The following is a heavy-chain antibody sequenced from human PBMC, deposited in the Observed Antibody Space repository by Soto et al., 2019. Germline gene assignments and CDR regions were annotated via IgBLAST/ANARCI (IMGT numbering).Heavy chain of an antibody. CDR1: GFTLSNKY. Sequence: PGGSLRLSCAASGFTLSNKYISWVRQAPGKGLEWVSLIQSGGPTYYADSVKCRFTISRDTSENTVHLQMDSLRAEDTAVYYCARDDVLCDGGRCYGVPLDVWGKETTVTVSS. J-gene: IGHJ6*04. CDR2: IQSGGPT. V-gene: IGHV3-66*01. D-gene: IGHD2-15*01. CDR3: ARDDVLCDGGRCYGVPLDV.